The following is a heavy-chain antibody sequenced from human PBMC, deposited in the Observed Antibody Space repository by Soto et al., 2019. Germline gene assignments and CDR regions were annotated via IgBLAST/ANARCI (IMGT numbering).Heavy chain of an antibody. Sequence: QVQLVQSGAEVETPGASVKVSCKASGYTFTSYFMHWVRQAPGQGLEWMGIINPSGGSTSYAQKFQGRVTMTRDTSTSTVYMELSSLRSEATAVYYCAREDSGYSSTWYTHYWGQGTLVTVSS. J-gene: IGHJ4*02. D-gene: IGHD6-13*01. V-gene: IGHV1-46*01. CDR2: INPSGGST. CDR1: GYTFTSYF. CDR3: AREDSGYSSTWYTHY.